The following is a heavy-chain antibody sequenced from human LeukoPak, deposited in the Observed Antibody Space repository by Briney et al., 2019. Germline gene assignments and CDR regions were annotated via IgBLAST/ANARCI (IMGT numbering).Heavy chain of an antibody. CDR3: ANAPGYSSGRGY. V-gene: IGHV3-23*01. CDR2: ISAGGGIT. CDR1: GFTFSNYG. Sequence: PGGSLRLSCAASGFTFSNYGMSWVRQAPGKGLEWVSLISAGGGITYYADSVKGRFNISRDNSKNTLFLEMNSLRAEDTAVYYCANAPGYSSGRGYWGQGTLVTVSS. D-gene: IGHD6-19*01. J-gene: IGHJ4*02.